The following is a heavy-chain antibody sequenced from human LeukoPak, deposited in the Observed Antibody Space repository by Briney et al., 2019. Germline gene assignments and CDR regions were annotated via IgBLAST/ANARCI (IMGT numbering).Heavy chain of an antibody. CDR3: ARDREYDYVWGSYRYTPDGAFDI. Sequence: PSETLSLTCTVSGGSISSYHWSWIRQPAGKGLEWIGRIFSGSTNYNPSLKSRVAMSVDTSKNQFSLKLSSVTAADTAVYYCARDREYDYVWGSYRYTPDGAFDIWGQGTMVTVSS. V-gene: IGHV4-4*07. CDR2: IFSGST. D-gene: IGHD3-16*02. CDR1: GGSISSYH. J-gene: IGHJ3*02.